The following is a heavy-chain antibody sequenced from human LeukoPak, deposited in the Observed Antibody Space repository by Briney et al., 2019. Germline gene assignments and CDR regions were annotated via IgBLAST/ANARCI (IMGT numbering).Heavy chain of an antibody. J-gene: IGHJ4*02. CDR2: ISYDGSNK. CDR1: GFTFSSYG. V-gene: IGHV3-30*18. CDR3: AKDVDNWNCGFDY. Sequence: PGGSLRLSCAASGFTFSSYGMHWVRQAPGKGLEWVAVISYDGSNKYYADSVKGRFTISRDNSKNTLYLQMSSLRAEDTAVYYCAKDVDNWNCGFDYWGQGTLVTVSS. D-gene: IGHD1-20*01.